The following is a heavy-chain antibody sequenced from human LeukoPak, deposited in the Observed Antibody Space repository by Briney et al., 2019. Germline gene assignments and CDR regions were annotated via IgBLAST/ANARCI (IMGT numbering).Heavy chain of an antibody. Sequence: GGSLRLSCAASGFTFSSYGMHWVRQAPGKGLEWVAFIRYDGSNKYYADSVKGRFTISRDNSKNTLYLQMNSLRAEDTAVYYCAKDPNPLSNDILTGYYRYWGQGTLVTVSS. CDR1: GFTFSSYG. J-gene: IGHJ4*02. V-gene: IGHV3-30*02. CDR3: AKDPNPLSNDILTGYYRY. D-gene: IGHD3-9*01. CDR2: IRYDGSNK.